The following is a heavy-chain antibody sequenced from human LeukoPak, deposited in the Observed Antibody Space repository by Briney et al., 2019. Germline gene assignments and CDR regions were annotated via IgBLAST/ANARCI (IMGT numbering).Heavy chain of an antibody. CDR3: ARRAIAAAGTNFDY. CDR1: GYTFTGYY. J-gene: IGHJ4*02. CDR2: INPNSGGT. Sequence: ASVNVSCTASGYTFTGYYMHWVRQAPGQGLEWMGWINPNSGGTDYAQKFQGRVTMTRDTSISTAYMELSRLRSDDTAVYYCARRAIAAAGTNFDYWGQGTLVTVSS. D-gene: IGHD6-13*01. V-gene: IGHV1-2*02.